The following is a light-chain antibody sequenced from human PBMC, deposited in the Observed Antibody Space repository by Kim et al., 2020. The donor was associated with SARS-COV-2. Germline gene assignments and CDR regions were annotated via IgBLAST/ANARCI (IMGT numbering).Light chain of an antibody. Sequence: LTQPHSVSESPGRTVTISCTRSSGGIASNHVQWYQHRPGSAPTTVIYEDSLRASGVPDRFSGSIDSSSNSASLTISGLKTEDEADYYCQSYDSRFWVFGGGTQLTVL. CDR3: QSYDSRFWV. J-gene: IGLJ3*02. CDR1: SGGIASNH. CDR2: EDS. V-gene: IGLV6-57*03.